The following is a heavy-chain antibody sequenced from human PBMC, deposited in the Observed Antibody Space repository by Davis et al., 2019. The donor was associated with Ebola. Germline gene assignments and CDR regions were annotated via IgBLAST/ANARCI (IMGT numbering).Heavy chain of an antibody. J-gene: IGHJ6*02. CDR3: TSRIAVAGTSYYYGMDV. CDR2: ISYDGSNK. Sequence: GGSLRLSCAASGFTFSSYAMHWVRQAPGKGLEWVAVISYDGSNKYYADSVKGRFTISRDNSKNTAYLQMNSLKTEDTAVYYCTSRIAVAGTSYYYGMDVWGQGTTVTVSS. V-gene: IGHV3-30-3*01. CDR1: GFTFSSYA. D-gene: IGHD6-19*01.